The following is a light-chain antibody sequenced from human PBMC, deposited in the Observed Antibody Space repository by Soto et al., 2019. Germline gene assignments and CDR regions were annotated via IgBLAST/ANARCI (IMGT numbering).Light chain of an antibody. CDR2: QDN. Sequence: SYELTQPPSVSVSPEQTASITCSGDKLGYKYACWYQQKPGQSPVLVIYQDNKRPSGIPERFSGSNSGNTATLTISETQALDEADYYCQAWDSSSAFFGGGTKLTVL. V-gene: IGLV3-1*01. CDR3: QAWDSSSAF. CDR1: KLGYKY. J-gene: IGLJ2*01.